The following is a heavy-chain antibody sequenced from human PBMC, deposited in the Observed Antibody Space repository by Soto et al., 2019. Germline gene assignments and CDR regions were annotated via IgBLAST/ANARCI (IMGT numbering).Heavy chain of an antibody. Sequence: QVQLVQSGAEVKKPGASVKVSCKASGYTFTHYYIHWVRQAPGQGLEWMGISNPNGGSTTYAQKFRAGFTMTRDTATSTVYMELSSLGSEDSAVYYCATSVNSAMAFDYWGQGTLVTVSS. D-gene: IGHD5-18*01. J-gene: IGHJ4*02. CDR2: SNPNGGST. CDR1: GYTFTHYY. CDR3: ATSVNSAMAFDY. V-gene: IGHV1-46*01.